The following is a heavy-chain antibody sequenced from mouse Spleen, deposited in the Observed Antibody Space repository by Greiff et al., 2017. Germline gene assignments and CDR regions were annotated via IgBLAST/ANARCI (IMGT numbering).Heavy chain of an antibody. CDR1: GYTFTSYW. CDR3: ARTYRGYYYAMDY. J-gene: IGHJ4*01. CDR2: IYPSDSET. Sequence: QVQLQQPGAELVRPGSSVKLSCKASGYTFTSYWMDWVKQRPGQGLEWIGNIYPSDSETHYNQKFKDKATLTVDKSSSTAYMQLSSLTSEDSAVYYCARTYRGYYYAMDYWGQGTSVTVSS. V-gene: IGHV1-61*01. D-gene: IGHD2-14*01.